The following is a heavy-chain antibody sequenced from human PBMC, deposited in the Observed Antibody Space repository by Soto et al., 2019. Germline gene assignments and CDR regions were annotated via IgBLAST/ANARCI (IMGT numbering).Heavy chain of an antibody. Sequence: TLALTCTVSGGSMSSGWYYWSWIRQHPGKGLEWIVYIYYSGITYYNPSLKSRVTISVDTSKNQFSLKLSSVTAADTAVYYRAILDAYGGNFGDWGQGTLVTVSS. J-gene: IGHJ4*02. CDR2: IYYSGIT. D-gene: IGHD2-15*01. V-gene: IGHV4-31*03. CDR3: AILDAYGGNFGD. CDR1: GGSMSSGWYY.